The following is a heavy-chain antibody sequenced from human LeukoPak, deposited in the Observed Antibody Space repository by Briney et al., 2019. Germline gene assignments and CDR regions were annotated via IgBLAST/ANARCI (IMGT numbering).Heavy chain of an antibody. D-gene: IGHD6-19*01. CDR3: ARLPDVSGWPFDY. V-gene: IGHV4-59*01. CDR1: DDSINRDF. J-gene: IGHJ4*02. Sequence: RPSETLSLTCTASDDSINRDFWTWILQPPGKGLEWIGYIRYSGRTEYNPSLKSRVTISIQTSKNQFSLKLTSVTAADTAIYYCARLPDVSGWPFDYWGQGILVTVSS. CDR2: IRYSGRT.